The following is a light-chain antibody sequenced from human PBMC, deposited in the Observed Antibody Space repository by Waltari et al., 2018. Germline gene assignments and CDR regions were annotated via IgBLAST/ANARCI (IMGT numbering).Light chain of an antibody. CDR1: NSDIGSYSY. V-gene: IGLV2-14*01. CDR3: SSYTGRGTVI. Sequence: QSVLTQPASVSGSPGQSITISCTGTNSDIGSYSYVSWYQQYPGKAPTLIIYDLTERPSGVSTRFSGSKSGNTASLTISGLQADDEADYFCSSYTGRGTVIFGRGTMVTVL. J-gene: IGLJ2*01. CDR2: DLT.